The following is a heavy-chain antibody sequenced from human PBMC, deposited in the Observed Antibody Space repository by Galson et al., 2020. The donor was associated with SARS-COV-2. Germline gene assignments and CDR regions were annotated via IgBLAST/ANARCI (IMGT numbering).Heavy chain of an antibody. J-gene: IGHJ4*02. CDR2: IHHTGST. D-gene: IGHD4-17*01. CDR1: GLSFISELY. V-gene: IGHV4-38-2*02. Sequence: ASETLSLTCSVSGLSFISELYWGWIRQPPGKGLEWIGTIHHTGSTHTNPSFNNRITMSADTSKSQFSLKLSSVTAADTAVYYCVGGPLRMTTSPQMHFDYWGQGPLVTVSS. CDR3: VGGPLRMTTSPQMHFDY.